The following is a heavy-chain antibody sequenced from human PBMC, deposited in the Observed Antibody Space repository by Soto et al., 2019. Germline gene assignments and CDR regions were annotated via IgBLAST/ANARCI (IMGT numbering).Heavy chain of an antibody. CDR3: ARENYYDGSGYYYYFDY. CDR2: IFHSGTT. D-gene: IGHD3-22*01. CDR1: GYSISSGYS. Sequence: SETLSLTCAVSGYSISSGYSWGWIRQPPGKGLEWIGNIFHSGTTYYNPSLKNRVTISVDTSQNHFSLKLSSVTAADTAVYYCARENYYDGSGYYYYFDYRGNGTLVTVSS. V-gene: IGHV4-38-2*02. J-gene: IGHJ4*01.